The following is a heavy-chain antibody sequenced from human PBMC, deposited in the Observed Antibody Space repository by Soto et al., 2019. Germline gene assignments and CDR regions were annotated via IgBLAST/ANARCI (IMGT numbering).Heavy chain of an antibody. CDR1: GGSFSGYY. J-gene: IGHJ3*02. CDR3: ASSYYGDYVAFDI. CDR2: INHSGST. Sequence: NSSETLSLTCAVYGGSFSGYYWSWIRQPPGKGLEWIGEINHSGSTNYNPSLKSRVTISVDTSKNQFSLKLSSVTAADTAVYYCASSYYGDYVAFDIWGQGTVVTVSS. V-gene: IGHV4-34*01. D-gene: IGHD4-17*01.